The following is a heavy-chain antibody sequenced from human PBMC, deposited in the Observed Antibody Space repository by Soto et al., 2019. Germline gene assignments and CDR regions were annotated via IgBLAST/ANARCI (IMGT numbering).Heavy chain of an antibody. V-gene: IGHV4-30-2*01. Sequence: SETLSLTCAVSGGSISSGGYSWSWIRQPPGKGLEWIGYIYHSGSTYYNPSLKSRVTISVDRSKNQFSLKLSSVTAADTAVYYCARAYGVGTAKVFDDWGQGTLVTVSS. D-gene: IGHD5-18*01. CDR1: GGSISSGGYS. J-gene: IGHJ4*02. CDR3: ARAYGVGTAKVFDD. CDR2: IYHSGST.